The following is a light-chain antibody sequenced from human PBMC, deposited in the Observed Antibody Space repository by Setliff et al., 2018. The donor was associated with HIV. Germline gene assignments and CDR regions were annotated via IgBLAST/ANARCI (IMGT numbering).Light chain of an antibody. CDR1: QGISSY. Sequence: DIQLTQSPSFLSASVGDRVTITCRVSQGISSYLAWYQRKPGKAPNLLIYATYTLQSGVPSRFSGSGSGTEFTLTISSLQPEDFATYYCQQFLTFGGGTKV. CDR2: ATY. CDR3: QQFLT. V-gene: IGKV1-9*01. J-gene: IGKJ4*01.